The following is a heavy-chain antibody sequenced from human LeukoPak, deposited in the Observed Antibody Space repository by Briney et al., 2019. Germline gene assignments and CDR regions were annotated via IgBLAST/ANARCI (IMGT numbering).Heavy chain of an antibody. J-gene: IGHJ4*02. CDR3: ARPQSSSGYYWPFDD. V-gene: IGHV3-23*01. CDR2: ISPSSGT. D-gene: IGHD3-22*01. Sequence: GGSLRLSCAASGFTFSTYSMHWVRQAPGKGLEWVSAISPSSGTFYADSVKGRFTISRDNSKNTLYLQMNSLRAEDTAVYYCARPQSSSGYYWPFDDWGQGTLVTVSS. CDR1: GFTFSTYS.